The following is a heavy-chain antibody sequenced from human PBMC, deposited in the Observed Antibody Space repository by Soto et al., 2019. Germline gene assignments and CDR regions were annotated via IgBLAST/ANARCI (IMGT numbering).Heavy chain of an antibody. V-gene: IGHV1-24*01. CDR1: GYTLTELS. J-gene: IGHJ4*02. CDR2: FDPEDGET. Sequence: ALVKVSCKVSGYTLTELSMHWVRQAPGKGLEWMGGFDPEDGETIYAQKFQGRVTMTEDTSTDTAYMELSSLRSEDTAVYYCATDRGSSSWYKATYEKYFDYWGQGTLVTVSS. D-gene: IGHD6-13*01. CDR3: ATDRGSSSWYKATYEKYFDY.